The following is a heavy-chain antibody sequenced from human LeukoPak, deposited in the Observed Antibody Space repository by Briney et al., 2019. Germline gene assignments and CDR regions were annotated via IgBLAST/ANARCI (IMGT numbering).Heavy chain of an antibody. CDR3: ARSGYSSTWYLQSFELDY. V-gene: IGHV3-11*04. J-gene: IGHJ4*02. Sequence: GGSLRLSCAASEDTFTGTGASLSDYHMSWIRQAPGKGLEWISYISYDASDIYYADSVKGRFTISRDNAKNSLYLQMNSLRAEDTAVYFCARSGYSSTWYLQSFELDYWGQGTLVTVSS. D-gene: IGHD2-2*01. CDR1: EDTFTGTGASLSDYH. CDR2: ISYDASDI.